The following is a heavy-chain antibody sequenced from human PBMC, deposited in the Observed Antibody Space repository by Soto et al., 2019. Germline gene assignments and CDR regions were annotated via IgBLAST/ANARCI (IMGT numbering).Heavy chain of an antibody. CDR3: ARRTTVVTHNYFDY. CDR1: GYTFTSYG. D-gene: IGHD4-17*01. CDR2: ISAYNGNT. V-gene: IGHV1-18*04. J-gene: IGHJ4*02. Sequence: PSVKVSCKASGYTFTSYGISWVRQAPGQGLEWMGWISAYNGNTNYAQKLQGRVTMTTDTSTSTAYMELRSLRSDDTAVYYCARRTTVVTHNYFDYWGQGTLVTVSS.